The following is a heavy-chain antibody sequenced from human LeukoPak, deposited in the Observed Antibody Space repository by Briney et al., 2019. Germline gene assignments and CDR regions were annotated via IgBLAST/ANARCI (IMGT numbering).Heavy chain of an antibody. V-gene: IGHV3-11*04. Sequence: PGGSLRLSCAASGFTFSDYYMSWIRQAPGKGLQWLAYSSTSGSITCYADSVKGRFTISRDNAKNSVYLQMNSLRAEDTAVYYCARGYGDYVLVAFDIWGQGTMVTVSS. CDR2: SSTSGSIT. D-gene: IGHD4-17*01. CDR3: ARGYGDYVLVAFDI. J-gene: IGHJ3*02. CDR1: GFTFSDYY.